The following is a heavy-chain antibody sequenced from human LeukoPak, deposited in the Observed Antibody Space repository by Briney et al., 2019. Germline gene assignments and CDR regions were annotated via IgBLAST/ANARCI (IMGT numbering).Heavy chain of an antibody. J-gene: IGHJ4*02. D-gene: IGHD3-10*01. CDR3: AKDVVYYYGSGTRIDY. V-gene: IGHV3-23*01. CDR1: GFTFSNYA. Sequence: GGSLRLSCAASGFTFSNYAMTWVRQAPGKGPECVSAISGSGGSTYYADSVKGRFTISRDNSKNTSYLQMNSLRAEDTAIYYCAKDVVYYYGSGTRIDYWGRGTLVTVSS. CDR2: ISGSGGST.